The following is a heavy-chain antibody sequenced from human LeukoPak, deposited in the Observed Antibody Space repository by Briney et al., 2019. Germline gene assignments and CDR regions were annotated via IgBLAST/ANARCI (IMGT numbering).Heavy chain of an antibody. CDR1: GLMFDTYA. CDR2: MSHNGKDV. V-gene: IGHV3-30*18. J-gene: IGHJ3*02. CDR3: AKFEGGLLWFGELGTFDT. Sequence: GGSLRLSCAASGLMFDTYAMHWVRQAPGKGQEWVAVMSHNGKDVYYADSAKGRFTISRDNSKNTLFLQMTSLKPEDTAVYYCAKFEGGLLWFGELGTFDTWGQGTMVIVSS. D-gene: IGHD3-10*01.